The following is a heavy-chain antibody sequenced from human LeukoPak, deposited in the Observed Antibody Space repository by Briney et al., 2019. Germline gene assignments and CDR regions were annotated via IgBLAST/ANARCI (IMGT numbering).Heavy chain of an antibody. CDR1: GYTFTSYG. CDR2: ISAYNGNT. V-gene: IGHV1-18*01. CDR3: ARRRYYDFWSGSYAFDI. Sequence: ASVKVSCKASGYTFTSYGISWVRQAPGQGLEWMGWISAYNGNTNYAQKLQGRVTMTTDTSTSTAYMELRSLRSDDTAVYYCARRRYYDFWSGSYAFDIWGQGTMVTVSS. D-gene: IGHD3-3*01. J-gene: IGHJ3*02.